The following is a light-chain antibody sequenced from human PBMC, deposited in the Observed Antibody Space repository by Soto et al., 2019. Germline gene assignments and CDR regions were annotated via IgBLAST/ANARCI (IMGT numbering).Light chain of an antibody. CDR1: SSNIGAGYE. Sequence: QSVLTQPPSVSEAPGQRVTISCTGSSSNIGAGYEAHWYQQVPGTAPKLLIYENNNRPSGVPDRFSGSKFGTSASLAITGLQAEDEAEYYCQSYDSGLSGYVFGTGTKLTVL. CDR2: ENN. CDR3: QSYDSGLSGYV. J-gene: IGLJ1*01. V-gene: IGLV1-40*01.